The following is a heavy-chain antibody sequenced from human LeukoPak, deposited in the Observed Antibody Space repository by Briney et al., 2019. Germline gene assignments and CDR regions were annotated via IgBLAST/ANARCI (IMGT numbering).Heavy chain of an antibody. V-gene: IGHV3-66*01. D-gene: IGHD6-13*01. CDR1: GFTVSSNY. Sequence: PGGSLRLSCAASGFTVSSNYMSWVRQAPGKGLEWVSVIYSGGSTYYADSVKGRFTISRDNSKNTLYLQMNSLGAEDTAVYYCARDSGGSTTDYWGQGTLVTVSS. J-gene: IGHJ4*02. CDR3: ARDSGGSTTDY. CDR2: IYSGGST.